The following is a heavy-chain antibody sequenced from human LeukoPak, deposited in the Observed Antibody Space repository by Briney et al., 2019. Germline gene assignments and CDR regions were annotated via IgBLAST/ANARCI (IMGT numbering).Heavy chain of an antibody. D-gene: IGHD2-2*01. J-gene: IGHJ5*02. CDR3: ASHYCSSTSCYEYNWFDP. CDR2: IYYSGST. Sequence: SETLSLTCTVSGGSISSSSYYWGWIRQPPGKGLEWTGSIYYSGSTYYNPSLKSRVTISVDTSKNQFSQKLSSVPAADTAVYYCASHYCSSTSCYEYNWFDPWGQGTLVTVSS. V-gene: IGHV4-39*01. CDR1: GGSISSSSYY.